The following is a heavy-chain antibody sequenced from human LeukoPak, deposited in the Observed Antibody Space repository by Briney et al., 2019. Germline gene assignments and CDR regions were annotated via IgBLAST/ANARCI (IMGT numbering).Heavy chain of an antibody. CDR2: IYHSGST. CDR3: AGDAVGYGMDV. J-gene: IGHJ6*02. CDR1: GGSISSGGYS. Sequence: TSETLSLTCAVSGGSISSGGYSWSWIRQPPGKGLEWIGYIYHSGSTYYNPSLKSRVTISVDRSKNQFSLKLSSVTAADTAVYYCAGDAVGYGMDVWGQGTTVTVSS. V-gene: IGHV4-30-2*01.